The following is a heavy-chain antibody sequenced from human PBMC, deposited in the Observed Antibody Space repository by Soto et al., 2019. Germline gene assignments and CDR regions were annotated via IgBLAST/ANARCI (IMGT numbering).Heavy chain of an antibody. CDR2: ISGSGDSA. D-gene: IGHD2-8*01. CDR1: GFDFSSYD. Sequence: EVQLLESGGGLVQPGGSLRLSCAASGFDFSSYDMSWVRQAPGKGLEWVSGISGSGDSAYYADSVRGRFTISRDNSIDTLYAHIYTLRNEDTAIYYCAKDDDPWTNGYFDIWGQGTVVTVSS. J-gene: IGHJ3*02. CDR3: AKDDDPWTNGYFDI. V-gene: IGHV3-23*01.